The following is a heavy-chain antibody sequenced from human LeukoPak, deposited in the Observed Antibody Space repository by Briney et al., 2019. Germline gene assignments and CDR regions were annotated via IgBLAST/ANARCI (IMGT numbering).Heavy chain of an antibody. D-gene: IGHD6-19*01. J-gene: IGHJ4*02. CDR3: ARDGGTSGWPLDY. CDR1: GFTVSSNY. V-gene: IGHV3-53*05. CDR2: IYSGGST. Sequence: GGSQRLSCAASGFTVSSNYMSWVRQAPGKGLEWVSVIYSGGSTYYADSVKGRFTISRDNSKNTLYLQMNSLRAEDTAVYYCARDGGTSGWPLDYWGQGTLVTVSS.